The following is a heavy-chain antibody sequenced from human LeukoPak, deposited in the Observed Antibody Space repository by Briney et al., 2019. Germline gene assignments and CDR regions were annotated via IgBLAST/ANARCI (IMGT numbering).Heavy chain of an antibody. CDR3: ARDRFYSSSLDY. D-gene: IGHD6-6*01. CDR1: GYTFASYD. V-gene: IGHV1-8*03. CDR2: MNPNSGNT. Sequence: GASVKVSCKASGYTFASYDINWVRQATGQGLEWMGWMNPNSGNTGYAQKFQGRVTITRNTSISTAYMELSSLRSEDTAVYYCARDRFYSSSLDYWGQGTLVTVSS. J-gene: IGHJ4*02.